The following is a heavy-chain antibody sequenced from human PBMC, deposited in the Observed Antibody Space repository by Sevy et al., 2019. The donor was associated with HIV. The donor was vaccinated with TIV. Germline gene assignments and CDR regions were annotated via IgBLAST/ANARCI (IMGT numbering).Heavy chain of an antibody. V-gene: IGHV2-5*01. CDR1: GFSLSTSGVG. J-gene: IGHJ5*02. D-gene: IGHD6-19*01. CDR2: IYWNDDK. CDR3: AHRRSEYSSGWYYAWFDP. Sequence: SGPTLVNPTQTLTLTCTFSGFSLSTSGVGVGWIRQPPGKALEWLALIYWNDDKRYSPSLKSRLTITKDTSKNQVVLTMTNMDPVDTATYYCAHRRSEYSSGWYYAWFDPWGQGTLVTVSS.